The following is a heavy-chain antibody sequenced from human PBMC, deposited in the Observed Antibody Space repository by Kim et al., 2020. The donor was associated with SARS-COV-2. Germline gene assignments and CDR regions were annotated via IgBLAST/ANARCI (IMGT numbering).Heavy chain of an antibody. CDR3: ARESLYSSGYYGFDY. CDR1: GFTFSSYS. CDR2: ISSSSTI. V-gene: IGHV3-48*04. Sequence: GGSLRLSCAASGFTFSSYSMNWVRQAPGKGLEWVSYISSSSTIYYADSVKGRFTISRDNAKNSLYLQMNSLRAEDTAVYYCARESLYSSGYYGFDYWGQG. J-gene: IGHJ4*02. D-gene: IGHD3-22*01.